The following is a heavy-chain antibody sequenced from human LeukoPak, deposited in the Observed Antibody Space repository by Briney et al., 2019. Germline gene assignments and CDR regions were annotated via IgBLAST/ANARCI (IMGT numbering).Heavy chain of an antibody. J-gene: IGHJ3*02. CDR2: ISWNSGSM. CDR1: GFTFDDYA. CDR3: ANGIAAAGRDAFDI. Sequence: PGGSLRLSCAASGFTFDDYAMHWVRQAPGKGLEWVSGISWNSGSMGYADSVKGRFTISRDNAKNSLYLQMNSLRAEDTALYYCANGIAAAGRDAFDIWGQGTMVTVSS. V-gene: IGHV3-9*01. D-gene: IGHD6-13*01.